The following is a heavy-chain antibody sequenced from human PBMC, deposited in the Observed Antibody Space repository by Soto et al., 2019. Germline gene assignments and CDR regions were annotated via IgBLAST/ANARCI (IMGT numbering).Heavy chain of an antibody. Sequence: PSETLSLTCTVSGDSITNYYWTWIRQPPGKGLEWMGCVHYTGSTNYNPSLKSRVTISVDTSKNQFSLKLTSVTAADTAVYYCARDRIVVVPAAIPIHFYHGMDVWGQGTSVTVSS. CDR2: VHYTGST. CDR1: GDSITNYY. J-gene: IGHJ6*01. D-gene: IGHD2-2*01. CDR3: ARDRIVVVPAAIPIHFYHGMDV. V-gene: IGHV4-59*01.